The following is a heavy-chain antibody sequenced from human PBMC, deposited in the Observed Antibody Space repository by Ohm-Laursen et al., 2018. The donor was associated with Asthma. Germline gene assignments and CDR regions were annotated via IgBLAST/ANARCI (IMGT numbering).Heavy chain of an antibody. CDR3: TRSYYYYYYGMDV. V-gene: IGHV3-73*01. J-gene: IGHJ6*02. CDR1: GFTFSGSA. Sequence: SLRLSCAASGFTFSGSAMHWVRQASGKGLEWVGRIRSKANSYATAYAASVKGRFTISRDDSKNTAYLQMNSLKTEDTAVYYCTRSYYYYYYGMDVWGQGTTVTVSS. CDR2: IRSKANSYAT.